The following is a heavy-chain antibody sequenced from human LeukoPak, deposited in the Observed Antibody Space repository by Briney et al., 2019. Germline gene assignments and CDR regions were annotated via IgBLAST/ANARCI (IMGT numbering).Heavy chain of an antibody. Sequence: ASVKVSCKASGYTFTSYAMHWVRQAPGQRLEWMGWINAGNGNTKYSQKFQGRVTITRDTSASTAYMELSSLRSEDTAVYYCARWIRSGWYGLDYWGQGTLVTVSS. CDR2: INAGNGNT. J-gene: IGHJ4*02. CDR3: ARWIRSGWYGLDY. CDR1: GYTFTSYA. D-gene: IGHD6-19*01. V-gene: IGHV1-3*01.